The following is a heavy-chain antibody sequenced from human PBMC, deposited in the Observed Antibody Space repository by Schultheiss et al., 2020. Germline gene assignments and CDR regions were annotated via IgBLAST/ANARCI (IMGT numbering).Heavy chain of an antibody. CDR2: IGTAGDT. CDR3: VRGYGWGNYYYYGMDV. J-gene: IGHJ6*02. CDR1: GFTFSSYD. V-gene: IGHV3-13*01. Sequence: GGSLRLSCAASGFTFSSYDMHWVRQATGKGLEWVSAIGTAGDTYYPGSVKGRFTISRENAKNSLYLQMNSLRAGDTAVYYCVRGYGWGNYYYYGMDVWGQGTTVNGYS. D-gene: IGHD3-10*01.